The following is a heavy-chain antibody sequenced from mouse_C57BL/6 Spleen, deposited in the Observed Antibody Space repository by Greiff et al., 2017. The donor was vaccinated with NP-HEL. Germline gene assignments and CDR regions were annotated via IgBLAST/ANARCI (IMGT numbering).Heavy chain of an antibody. CDR2: FYPGRGSI. CDR3: ARNEGYGYDGGYFDV. V-gene: IGHV1-62-2*01. Sequence: VQLQQSGAELVKPGASVKLSCKASGYTFTEYTIHWVKQRSGQGLEWIGWFYPGRGSIKYNEKFKDKATLTADKSSSTVYMELSRLTSEDSAGYFCARNEGYGYDGGYFDVWGTGTTVTVSS. J-gene: IGHJ1*03. CDR1: GYTFTEYT. D-gene: IGHD2-2*01.